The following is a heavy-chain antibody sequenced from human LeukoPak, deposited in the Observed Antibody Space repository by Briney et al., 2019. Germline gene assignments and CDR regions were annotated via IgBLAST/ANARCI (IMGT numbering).Heavy chain of an antibody. CDR2: IKQDGSVQ. Sequence: GGSLRLSCSAAGFTFSSYWMSWVRQAPGKGLEWMANIKQDGSVQNYVDSVKGRFTISRDNAKDSLFLQLNNLRAEDTAVYFCARDGIMTYAFDIWGQGTKVTVSP. J-gene: IGHJ3*02. CDR3: ARDGIMTYAFDI. V-gene: IGHV3-7*01. D-gene: IGHD1-1*01. CDR1: GFTFSSYW.